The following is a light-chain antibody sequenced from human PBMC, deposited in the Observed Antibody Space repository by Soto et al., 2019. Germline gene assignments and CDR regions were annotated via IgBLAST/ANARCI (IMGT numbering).Light chain of an antibody. J-gene: IGLJ1*01. CDR2: DVS. V-gene: IGLV2-14*01. CDR3: SSYTSSSTPYV. CDR1: SSDVGGYNY. Sequence: QSVLTQPASVSGSPGQSITISCTGTSSDVGGYNYVSWYQQHPGKAPKLMIYDVSNRPSGVSNRFSGSKSGNTASLTISGLQAEDEADYYCSSYTSSSTPYVFVTGTELTVL.